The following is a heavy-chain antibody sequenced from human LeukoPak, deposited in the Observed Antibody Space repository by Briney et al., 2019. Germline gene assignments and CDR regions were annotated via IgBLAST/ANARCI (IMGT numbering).Heavy chain of an antibody. V-gene: IGHV4-59*08. CDR1: GGSISSYY. Sequence: SETLSLTCTVSGGSISSYYWSWIRQPPGKGLEWIGYIYYSGSTNYNPSLKSRVTISVDTSKNQFSLKLSSVTAADTAVYYCARLGSGSGWYKVIDYWGQGTLVTVSS. J-gene: IGHJ4*02. CDR2: IYYSGST. CDR3: ARLGSGSGWYKVIDY. D-gene: IGHD6-19*01.